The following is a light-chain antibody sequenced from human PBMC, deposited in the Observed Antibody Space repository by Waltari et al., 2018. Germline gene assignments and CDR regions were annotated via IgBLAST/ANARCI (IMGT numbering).Light chain of an antibody. CDR3: QKYERLPAT. Sequence: IVLTPSPGTLSLSPGESSTLACRASPSVGRSLGGYQQKPGQAPRLLIYHASARATGIPDRFSGRGSGTDFSLTISRLEPEDFAVYYCQKYERLPATFGQGTKVEIK. CDR2: HAS. J-gene: IGKJ1*01. CDR1: PSVGRS. V-gene: IGKV3-20*01.